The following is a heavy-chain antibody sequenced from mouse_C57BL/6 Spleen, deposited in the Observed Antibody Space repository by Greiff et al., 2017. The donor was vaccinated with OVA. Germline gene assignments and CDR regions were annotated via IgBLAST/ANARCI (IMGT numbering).Heavy chain of an antibody. V-gene: IGHV1-39*01. CDR2: INPNYGTT. CDR1: GYSFTDYN. D-gene: IGHD2-3*01. Sequence: EVQLQQSGPELVKPGASVQISCKASGYSFTDYNMNWVKQSNGKSLEWIGVINPNYGTTSYNQKFKGKATLTVDQSSSTAYMQLNSLTSEDSAVYYCARRWLLEDYYAMDYWGQGTSVTVSS. J-gene: IGHJ4*01. CDR3: ARRWLLEDYYAMDY.